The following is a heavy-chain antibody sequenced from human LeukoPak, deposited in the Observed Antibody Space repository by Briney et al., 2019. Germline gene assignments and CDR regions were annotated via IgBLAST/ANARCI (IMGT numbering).Heavy chain of an antibody. CDR3: AREGLVVPALTYYYYMDV. V-gene: IGHV1-18*01. J-gene: IGHJ6*03. CDR1: GYTFTSYG. CDR2: ISAYNGNT. D-gene: IGHD2-2*01. Sequence: ASVKVSCKASGYTFTSYGISWVRQAPGQGLEWMGWISAYNGNTNYAQKLQGRVTMTTDTSTSTAYMELRSLRSDDTAVYYCAREGLVVPALTYYYYMDVWGKGTTVTVSS.